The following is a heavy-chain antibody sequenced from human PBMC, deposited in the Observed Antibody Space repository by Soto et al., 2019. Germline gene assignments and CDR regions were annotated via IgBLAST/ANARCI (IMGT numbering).Heavy chain of an antibody. CDR1: GYTFTSYD. CDR2: MNPNSGNT. D-gene: IGHD6-6*01. Sequence: QVQLVQSGAEVKKPGASVKVSCKASGYTFTSYDINWVRQATGQGLEWMGWMNPNSGNTGYAQKFPGRVXXTXHXXISTAYMELSSLRSEDTAVYYCARGRIAARGKLWYWGQGTLVTVSS. CDR3: ARGRIAARGKLWY. V-gene: IGHV1-8*01. J-gene: IGHJ4*02.